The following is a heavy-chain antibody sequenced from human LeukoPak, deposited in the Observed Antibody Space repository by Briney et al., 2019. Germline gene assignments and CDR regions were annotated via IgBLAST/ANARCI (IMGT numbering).Heavy chain of an antibody. CDR1: GFTVSSNY. J-gene: IGHJ6*02. CDR3: ARDYDSGRGANGMDV. V-gene: IGHV3-66*01. Sequence: GGSLRLSCAASGFTVSSNYMSWVRQAPGKGLEWVSVIYSGGSTYYADSVKGRFTISRDNAKNSLYLQMNSLRAEDTAVYYCARDYDSGRGANGMDVWGQGTTVTVSS. D-gene: IGHD3-10*01. CDR2: IYSGGST.